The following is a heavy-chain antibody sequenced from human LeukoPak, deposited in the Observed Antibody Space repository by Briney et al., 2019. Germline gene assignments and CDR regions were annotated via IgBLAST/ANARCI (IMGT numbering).Heavy chain of an antibody. CDR1: GGTFSSYA. D-gene: IGHD3-16*02. CDR3: ARGDYVWGSYRYTFDY. J-gene: IGHJ4*02. V-gene: IGHV1-69*05. Sequence: SVKLSCKASGGTFSSYAISWVRQAPGQGLEWMGGIIPIFGTANYAQKFQGRVTITTDESTSTAYMELSSLRSEDTAVYYCARGDYVWGSYRYTFDYWGQGTLVTVSS. CDR2: IIPIFGTA.